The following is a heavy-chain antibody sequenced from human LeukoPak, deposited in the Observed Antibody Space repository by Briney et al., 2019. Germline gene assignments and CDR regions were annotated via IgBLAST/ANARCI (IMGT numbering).Heavy chain of an antibody. CDR2: ISSSRSTI. CDR3: AREVGATIDAFDI. Sequence: GGSLRLSCAASGFTFSSYSMNWVRQAPGKGLEWVSYISSSRSTIFCADSVKGRFTISRDNAKNSLYLQMNSLRAEDTAVYYCAREVGATIDAFDIWGQGTMVTVSS. D-gene: IGHD1-26*01. V-gene: IGHV3-48*04. CDR1: GFTFSSYS. J-gene: IGHJ3*02.